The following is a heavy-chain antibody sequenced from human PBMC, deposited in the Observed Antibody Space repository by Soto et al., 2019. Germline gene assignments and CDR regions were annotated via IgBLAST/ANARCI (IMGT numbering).Heavy chain of an antibody. J-gene: IGHJ6*02. CDR2: IYYSGST. CDR3: ARDDADYYYYGMDV. Sequence: PSETLSLTCTVSGGSISSGDYYWSWIRQPPGKGLEWIGYIYYSGSTYYNPSLKSRVTLSVDTSKNQFSLKLSSVTAADTAVYYCARDDADYYYYGMDVWGQGTTVTVSS. CDR1: GGSISSGDYY. V-gene: IGHV4-30-4*01.